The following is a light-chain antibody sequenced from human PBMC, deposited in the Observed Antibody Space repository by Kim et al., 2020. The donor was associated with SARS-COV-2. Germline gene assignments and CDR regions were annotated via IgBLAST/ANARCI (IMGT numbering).Light chain of an antibody. V-gene: IGKV1-39*01. Sequence: DIQMTQSPSSLSASVGDRVTITCRASQSISSYLNWYQQKPGKAPKLLIYAASSLQSGVPSRFSGSGSGTDFTLTISSLQPEDFATYYCQQSYSTPPTFGQATKV. CDR2: AAS. CDR1: QSISSY. J-gene: IGKJ1*01. CDR3: QQSYSTPPT.